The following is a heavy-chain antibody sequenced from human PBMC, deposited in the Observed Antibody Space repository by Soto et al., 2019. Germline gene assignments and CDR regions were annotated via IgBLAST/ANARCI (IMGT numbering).Heavy chain of an antibody. CDR3: AKDTVGGYSFWSGYYSDGLDV. CDR2: ISGSADGT. D-gene: IGHD3-3*01. Sequence: EVKLLESGGGLAQPGGSLRLSCVGSGFTFDSYAISWVRQAPGERLQWIAAISGSADGTDYAHSVRGRFTISRDNGKKTVHLQMDSRRVEDTAVYFCAKDTVGGYSFWSGYYSDGLDVWGQGTLVTVS. V-gene: IGHV3-23*01. J-gene: IGHJ3*01. CDR1: GFTFDSYA.